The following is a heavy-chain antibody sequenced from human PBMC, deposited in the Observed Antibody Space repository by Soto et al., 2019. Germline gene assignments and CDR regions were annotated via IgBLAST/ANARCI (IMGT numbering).Heavy chain of an antibody. J-gene: IGHJ4*02. CDR1: GFTFSSYA. D-gene: IGHD2-21*02. CDR3: AKGARLYCGGDCYFFVS. Sequence: EVQLLESGGGLVQPGGSLRLSCAASGFTFSSYAMSWVRQAPGKGLEWVSAISGSGGSTYYADSVKGRFTISRDNSKNTLYLQMNSLRAEDTAVYYRAKGARLYCGGDCYFFVSWGQGTLVTVSP. V-gene: IGHV3-23*01. CDR2: ISGSGGST.